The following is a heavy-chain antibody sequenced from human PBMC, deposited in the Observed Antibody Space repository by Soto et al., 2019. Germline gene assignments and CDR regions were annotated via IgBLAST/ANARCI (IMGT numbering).Heavy chain of an antibody. D-gene: IGHD6-19*01. J-gene: IGHJ6*03. CDR2: INPSGGST. Sequence: GASVKVSCKASGDTFTSYYMHWVRQAPGQGLEWMGIINPSGGSTSYAQKFQGRVTMTRDTSTSTVYMELSSLRSEDTAVYYCARDSSGSFTDYYYMDVWGKGTTVTVSS. CDR3: ARDSSGSFTDYYYMDV. V-gene: IGHV1-46*03. CDR1: GDTFTSYY.